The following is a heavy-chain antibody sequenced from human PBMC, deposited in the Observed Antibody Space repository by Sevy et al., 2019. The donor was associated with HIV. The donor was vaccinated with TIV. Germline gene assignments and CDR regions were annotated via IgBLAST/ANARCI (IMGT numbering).Heavy chain of an antibody. CDR3: VRAVAADGSF. Sequence: GGSLRLPCAASGFSLNTYWMSWVRQAPGKGLEWVANIKKDGSVTYYVDSVKGRFTISRDNARNFLFLQMNSLRAEDTARYYCVRAVAADGSFWGQGTLVTVSS. CDR2: IKKDGSVT. D-gene: IGHD6-13*01. CDR1: GFSLNTYW. J-gene: IGHJ4*02. V-gene: IGHV3-7*01.